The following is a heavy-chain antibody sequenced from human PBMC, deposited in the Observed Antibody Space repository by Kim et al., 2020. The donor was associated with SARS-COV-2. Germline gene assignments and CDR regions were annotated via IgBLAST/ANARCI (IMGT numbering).Heavy chain of an antibody. Sequence: NPSGDTNYAQKFPGRVTMTRDTSTSTVYMELSSQRSDDTAVYYCARSGMDVWGQGTTVTVSS. V-gene: IGHV1-46*01. CDR3: ARSGMDV. CDR2: NPSGDT. J-gene: IGHJ6*02.